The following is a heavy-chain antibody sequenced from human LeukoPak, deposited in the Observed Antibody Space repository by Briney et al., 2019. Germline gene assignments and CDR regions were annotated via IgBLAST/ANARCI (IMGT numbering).Heavy chain of an antibody. V-gene: IGHV4-34*01. CDR3: ARGLRLLPPRFDI. D-gene: IGHD2-15*01. Sequence: KPSETLSLTCAVYGGSFSGYYWSWIRQPPGKGLEWIGEINHSGSTNYNPSLKSRLTISVDTSKNQFSLKLSSVTAADTAVYYCARGLRLLPPRFDIWGQGTMVTVSS. J-gene: IGHJ3*02. CDR1: GGSFSGYY. CDR2: INHSGST.